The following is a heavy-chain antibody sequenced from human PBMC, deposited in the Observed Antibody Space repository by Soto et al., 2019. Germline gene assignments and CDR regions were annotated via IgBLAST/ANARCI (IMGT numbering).Heavy chain of an antibody. D-gene: IGHD3-10*01. CDR1: GFTFSSYA. Sequence: ESGGGVVQPGRSLRLSCAASGFTFSSYAMHWVRQAPGKGLEWVAVISYDGSNKYYADSVKGRFTISRDNSKNTLYLQMNSLRAEDTAVYYCARCDGYYGSGSPVDYWGQGTLVTVSS. CDR2: ISYDGSNK. V-gene: IGHV3-30-3*01. J-gene: IGHJ4*02. CDR3: ARCDGYYGSGSPVDY.